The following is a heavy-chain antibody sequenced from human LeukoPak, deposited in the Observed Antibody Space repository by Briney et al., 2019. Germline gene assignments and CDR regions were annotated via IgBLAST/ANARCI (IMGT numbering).Heavy chain of an antibody. Sequence: GGSLRLSCAASGFTVSSNYMSWVRQAPGKGLEWVSVIYSGGSTYYADSVKGRFTISRDNSKSTLYLQMDSLRPEDTAVYYSARGDYSKPFYYWGQGTLVTVSS. D-gene: IGHD3-10*01. J-gene: IGHJ4*02. CDR2: IYSGGST. CDR1: GFTVSSNY. CDR3: ARGDYSKPFYY. V-gene: IGHV3-53*01.